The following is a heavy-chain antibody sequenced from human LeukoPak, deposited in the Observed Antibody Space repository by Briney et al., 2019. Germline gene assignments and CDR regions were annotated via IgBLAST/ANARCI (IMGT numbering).Heavy chain of an antibody. V-gene: IGHV3-11*05. CDR2: ISSSDSYT. J-gene: IGHJ4*02. D-gene: IGHD1-26*01. CDR3: ARDLSGSYSDY. Sequence: GGSLSLSCAASGFSVSNNYMSWVRQAPGRGLEWVSDISSSDSYTNYADSVKGRFTISRDNAQNSLFLQMSSLRAEDTAVYYCARDLSGSYSDYWGEGTLVTVSS. CDR1: GFSVSNNY.